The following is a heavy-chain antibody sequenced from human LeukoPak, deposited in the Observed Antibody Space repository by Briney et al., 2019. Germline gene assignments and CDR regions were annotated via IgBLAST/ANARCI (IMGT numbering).Heavy chain of an antibody. CDR2: ISYDGSNK. V-gene: IGHV3-30*04. D-gene: IGHD3-3*02. CDR3: AKTGQEALKDFDY. J-gene: IGHJ4*02. Sequence: GGSLRLSCAASGFTFSSYAMHWVRQAPGKGLEWVAVISYDGSNKYYADSVKGRFTISRDNSKNTLYLQMNSLRAEDTAVYYCAKTGQEALKDFDYWGQGTLVTVSS. CDR1: GFTFSSYA.